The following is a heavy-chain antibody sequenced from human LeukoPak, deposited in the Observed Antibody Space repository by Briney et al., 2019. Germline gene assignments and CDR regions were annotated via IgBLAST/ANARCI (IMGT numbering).Heavy chain of an antibody. V-gene: IGHV1-46*01. CDR2: INPSGGST. Sequence: GGSVKVSCKASGYTFTSYYMHWVRQAPGQGLEWMGIINPSGGSTSYAQKFQGRVTMTRDTSTSTVYMELSSLRSEDTAVYYCAREGGALMDHYSLRYWGQGTLVTVSS. D-gene: IGHD2-15*01. CDR3: AREGGALMDHYSLRY. J-gene: IGHJ4*02. CDR1: GYTFTSYY.